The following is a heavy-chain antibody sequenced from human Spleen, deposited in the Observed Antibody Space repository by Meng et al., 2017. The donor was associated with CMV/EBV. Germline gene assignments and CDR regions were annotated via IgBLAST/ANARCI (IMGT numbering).Heavy chain of an antibody. V-gene: IGHV1-69*05. Sequence: KASEGTFRTYAVTWVRQAPGQGLEWMGRIIPIYGTTNYAQKFQGRVTITTDESTSTAYMELSSLRSEDTAVYYCARADYSQLGYFDYWGQGTLVTVSS. CDR1: EGTFRTYA. D-gene: IGHD2-21*01. J-gene: IGHJ4*02. CDR3: ARADYSQLGYFDY. CDR2: IIPIYGTT.